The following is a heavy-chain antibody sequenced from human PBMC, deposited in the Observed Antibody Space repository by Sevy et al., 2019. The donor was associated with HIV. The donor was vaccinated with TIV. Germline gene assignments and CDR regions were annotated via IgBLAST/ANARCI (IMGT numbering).Heavy chain of an antibody. D-gene: IGHD2-2*01. CDR3: ARGDIVVVPAAEYQRNNHYYYYMDV. Sequence: ASLKVSCKASGGTFSSYAISWVRQAPGQGLEWMGGIIPIFGTANYAQKFQGRVTITADESTSTAYMELSSLRSEDTAVYYCARGDIVVVPAAEYQRNNHYYYYMDVWGKGTTVTVSS. V-gene: IGHV1-69*13. CDR1: GGTFSSYA. CDR2: IIPIFGTA. J-gene: IGHJ6*03.